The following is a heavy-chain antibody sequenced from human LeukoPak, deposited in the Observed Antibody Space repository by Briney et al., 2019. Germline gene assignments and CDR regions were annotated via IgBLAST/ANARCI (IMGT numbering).Heavy chain of an antibody. CDR3: ARDGGYSRGWTYGAGDY. V-gene: IGHV3-30*04. CDR1: GFTFSNYV. J-gene: IGHJ4*02. CDR2: ISNDGSEK. Sequence: GGSLRLSCAAPGFTFSNYVMHWVRQAPGKGLECVAVISNDGSEKYYADSVKGRFTISRDNSRNTLYLQLSGLRAEDTALYYCARDGGYSRGWTYGAGDYWGQGTLVTVSS. D-gene: IGHD6-19*01.